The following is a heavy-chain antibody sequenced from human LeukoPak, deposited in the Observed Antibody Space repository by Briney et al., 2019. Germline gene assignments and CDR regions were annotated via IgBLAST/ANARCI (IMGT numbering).Heavy chain of an antibody. CDR2: IIPILGIA. D-gene: IGHD6-13*01. CDR3: ARDRAAGMFDY. V-gene: IGHV1-69*04. J-gene: IGHJ4*02. Sequence: SVKVSRKASGYTFTSYGISWVRQAPGQGLEWMGRIIPILGIANYAQKFQGRVTITADKSTSTAYMELSSLRSEDTAVYYCARDRAAGMFDYWGQGTLVTVSS. CDR1: GYTFTSYG.